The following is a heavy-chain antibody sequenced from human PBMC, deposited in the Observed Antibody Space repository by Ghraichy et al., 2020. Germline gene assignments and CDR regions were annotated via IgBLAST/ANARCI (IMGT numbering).Heavy chain of an antibody. CDR1: GYTFTSYG. J-gene: IGHJ5*02. CDR2: ISAYNGNT. Sequence: ASVKVSCKASGYTFTSYGISWVRQAPGQGLEWMGWISAYNGNTNYAQKLQGRVTMTTDTSTSTAYMELRSLRSDDTAVYYCARARTVVNPPVGWFDPWGQGTLVTVSS. CDR3: ARARTVVNPPVGWFDP. D-gene: IGHD3-22*01. V-gene: IGHV1-18*01.